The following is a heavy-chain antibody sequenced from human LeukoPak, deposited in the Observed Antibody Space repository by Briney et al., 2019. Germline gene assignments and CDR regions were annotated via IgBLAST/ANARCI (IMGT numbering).Heavy chain of an antibody. CDR3: ARDLGGLVSFDY. CDR2: IYYSGST. Sequence: RPSETLSLTCTVSGGSISSYYWSWLRQPPGKGLEWIGYIYYSGSTNYNPSLKSRVTISVDTSKNQFSLKLSSVTAADTAVYYCARDLGGLVSFDYWGQGTLVTVSS. D-gene: IGHD3-10*01. J-gene: IGHJ4*02. V-gene: IGHV4-59*01. CDR1: GGSISSYY.